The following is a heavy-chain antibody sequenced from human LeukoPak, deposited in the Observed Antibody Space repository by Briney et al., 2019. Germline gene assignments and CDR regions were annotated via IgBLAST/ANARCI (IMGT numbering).Heavy chain of an antibody. CDR1: GGSISSYY. Sequence: SETLSLTCTVAGGSISSYYWSWIRQPPGEGLEWIGYIYYSGSTNYNPSLKSRVTISVDTSKNQFSLKLSSVTAADTAVYYCARDFGYFGNWGQGTLVTVSS. CDR2: IYYSGST. J-gene: IGHJ4*02. CDR3: ARDFGYFGN. V-gene: IGHV4-59*01. D-gene: IGHD2-2*03.